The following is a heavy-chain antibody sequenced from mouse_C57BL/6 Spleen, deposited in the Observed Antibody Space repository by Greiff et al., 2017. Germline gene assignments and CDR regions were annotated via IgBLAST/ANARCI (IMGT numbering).Heavy chain of an antibody. J-gene: IGHJ2*01. Sequence: QVQLQQSGPELVKPGASVKISCKASGYAFSSSWMNWVKQRPGKGLEWIGRIYPGDGDTNYNGKFKGKATLTADKSSSTAYMQLSSLTSEDSAVYFCARKGTAQDYFDYWGQGTTLTVSS. V-gene: IGHV1-82*01. D-gene: IGHD3-2*02. CDR1: GYAFSSSW. CDR3: ARKGTAQDYFDY. CDR2: IYPGDGDT.